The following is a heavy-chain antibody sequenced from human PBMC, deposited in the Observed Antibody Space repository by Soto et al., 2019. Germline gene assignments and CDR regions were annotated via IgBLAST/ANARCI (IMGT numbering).Heavy chain of an antibody. CDR3: AKDKMEQWLVGGYFHY. V-gene: IGHV3-23*01. Sequence: PGGSLSLSCAVSGFRFGTYTVNWVRQAPGTGLEWVSGLSDSVGTTHYAYSVKGRFTISRDKSKNTLYLQMNSLRADDTAVYFCAKDKMEQWLVGGYFHYWGQGSQVPVSS. D-gene: IGHD6-19*01. CDR1: GFRFGTYT. CDR2: LSDSVGTT. J-gene: IGHJ4*02.